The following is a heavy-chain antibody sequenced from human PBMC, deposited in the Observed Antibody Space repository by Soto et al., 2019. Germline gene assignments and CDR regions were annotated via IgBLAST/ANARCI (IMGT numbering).Heavy chain of an antibody. CDR1: GFSLSTSGMC. D-gene: IGHD2-15*01. V-gene: IGHV2-70*11. CDR2: IDWDDDK. Sequence: SGPTLVNPTQTLTLTCTFSGFSLSTSGMCVSWIRQPPGKALEWLARIDWDDDKYYSTSLKTRLTISKDTSKNQVVLTMTNMDPVDTATYYCARRILGYCSGGSCYLGAFDIWGQGTMVTVSS. CDR3: ARRILGYCSGGSCYLGAFDI. J-gene: IGHJ3*02.